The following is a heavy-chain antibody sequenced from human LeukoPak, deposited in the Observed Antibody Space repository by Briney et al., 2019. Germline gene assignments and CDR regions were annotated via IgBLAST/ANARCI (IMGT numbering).Heavy chain of an antibody. CDR2: INIDGSST. CDR3: ARVEEQWLPYFDY. Sequence: SGGSLRLSCAASGFSLSNYWMHWVRQAPGKGLVWVSRINIDGSSTTYADSVKGRFTISRDNAMNTVYLQMNSLRADDTAVYYCARVEEQWLPYFDYWGQGTLVTVSS. CDR1: GFSLSNYW. D-gene: IGHD6-19*01. J-gene: IGHJ4*02. V-gene: IGHV3-74*01.